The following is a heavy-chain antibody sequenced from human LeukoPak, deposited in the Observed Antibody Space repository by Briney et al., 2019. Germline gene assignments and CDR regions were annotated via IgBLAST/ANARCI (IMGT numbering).Heavy chain of an antibody. D-gene: IGHD1-26*01. CDR2: IWYDGSKK. CDR3: AKGREPGGLDY. V-gene: IGHV3-30*02. Sequence: HTGGSLRLSCAVSGFTFNAYGMHWVRQAPGKGLEWVAFIWYDGSKKYYADSVKDRFTISRDNSKSTLYLQMNSLRAEDTAVYYCAKGREPGGLDYWGQGTLVTVSS. J-gene: IGHJ4*02. CDR1: GFTFNAYG.